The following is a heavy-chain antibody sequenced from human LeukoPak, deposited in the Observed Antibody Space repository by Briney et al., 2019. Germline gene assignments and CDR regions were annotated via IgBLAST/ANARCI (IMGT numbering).Heavy chain of an antibody. J-gene: IGHJ4*02. V-gene: IGHV3-23*01. D-gene: IGHD6-13*01. CDR3: AKDWLYQQQLVFDIDY. CDR1: GFTFSSYA. Sequence: GRSLRLSCAASGFTFSSYAMSWVRQAPGKGLEWVSAISGSGGSTYYADSVKGRFTISRDNSKNTLYLQMNSLRAEDTAVYYCAKDWLYQQQLVFDIDYWGQGTLVTVSS. CDR2: ISGSGGST.